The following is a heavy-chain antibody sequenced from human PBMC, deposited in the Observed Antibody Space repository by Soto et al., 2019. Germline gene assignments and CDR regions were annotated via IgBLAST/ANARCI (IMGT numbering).Heavy chain of an antibody. CDR2: IIPIFGTA. J-gene: IGHJ6*02. V-gene: IGHV1-69*01. CDR1: GGTFSSYA. CDR3: ARGEGVDAVTPKNGMDV. D-gene: IGHD4-17*01. Sequence: QVQLVQSGAEVKKPGSSVKVSCKASGGTFSSYAISWVRQAPGQGLEWMGGIIPIFGTANYAQKFQGRVTITADESTSTAYMELSSLRAEDTAVYYCARGEGVDAVTPKNGMDVWGQGTKVTVSS.